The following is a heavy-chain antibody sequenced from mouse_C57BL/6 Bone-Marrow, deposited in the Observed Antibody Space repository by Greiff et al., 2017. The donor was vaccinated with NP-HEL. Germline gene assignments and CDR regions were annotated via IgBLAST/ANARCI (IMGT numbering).Heavy chain of an antibody. CDR2: ISYDGSN. Sequence: VQLQQSGPGLVKPSQSLSLTCSVTGYSITSGYYWNWIRQFPGNKLEWMGYISYDGSNNYNPSLKNRISITRDTSKNQFFLKLNSVTTEDTATYYCARGYYGNYDAMDYWGQGTSVTVSS. D-gene: IGHD2-1*01. J-gene: IGHJ4*01. CDR1: GYSITSGYY. V-gene: IGHV3-6*01. CDR3: ARGYYGNYDAMDY.